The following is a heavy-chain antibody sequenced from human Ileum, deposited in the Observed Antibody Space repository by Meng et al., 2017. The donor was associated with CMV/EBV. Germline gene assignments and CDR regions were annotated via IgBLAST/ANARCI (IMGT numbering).Heavy chain of an antibody. CDR2: IHPNSGDT. V-gene: IGHV1-2*02. Sequence: SVKVSCKASGYTFTDYYMHWVRQAPGQGLEWMGWIHPNSGDTVYAQKFQGRVTLTRDTSISTAYMEVSSLRSDDTAVYYCARNYRDYWGQGTLVTVSS. D-gene: IGHD3-10*01. CDR3: ARNYRDY. CDR1: GYTFTDYY. J-gene: IGHJ4*02.